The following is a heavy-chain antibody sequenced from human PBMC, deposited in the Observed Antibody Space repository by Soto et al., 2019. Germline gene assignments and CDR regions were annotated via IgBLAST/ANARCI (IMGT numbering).Heavy chain of an antibody. CDR3: ARAELWLLFDY. V-gene: IGHV4-59*01. J-gene: IGHJ4*02. CDR1: GGSISSYY. D-gene: IGHD5-18*01. Sequence: SETLSLTCTVSGGSISSYYWIWIRQPPGKGLEWIGYIYYSGSTNYNPSLKSRVTISVDTSKNQFSLKLSSVTAADTAVYYCARAELWLLFDYWGQGTLVTVSS. CDR2: IYYSGST.